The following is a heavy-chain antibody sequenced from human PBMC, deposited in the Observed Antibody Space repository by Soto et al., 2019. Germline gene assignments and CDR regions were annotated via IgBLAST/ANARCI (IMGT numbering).Heavy chain of an antibody. CDR3: AREHRADILTGYYSHYYYYGMDV. V-gene: IGHV3-33*01. CDR2: IWYDGSNK. CDR1: GFTFSSYG. D-gene: IGHD3-9*01. Sequence: PGGSLRLSCAASGFTFSSYGMHWVRQAPGKGLEWVAVIWYDGSNKYYADSVKGRFTICSDHSENTLYLQMNSLRAEDTAVYYCAREHRADILTGYYSHYYYYGMDVWVKGTSVTVSS. J-gene: IGHJ6*04.